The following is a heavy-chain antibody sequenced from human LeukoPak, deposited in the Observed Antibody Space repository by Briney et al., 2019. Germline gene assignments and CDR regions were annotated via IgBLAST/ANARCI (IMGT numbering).Heavy chain of an antibody. Sequence: GASLKLSCKASGYTFSSYDMSWVRQAPGKGLEWISAITGSGGTTYYADSVEGRFTISRDNSKNTLYLQVNSLRAGDTAVYYCARDRMGAILYFDSWGQGTLVTVSA. CDR1: GYTFSSYD. D-gene: IGHD1-26*01. CDR2: ITGSGGTT. J-gene: IGHJ4*02. CDR3: ARDRMGAILYFDS. V-gene: IGHV3-23*01.